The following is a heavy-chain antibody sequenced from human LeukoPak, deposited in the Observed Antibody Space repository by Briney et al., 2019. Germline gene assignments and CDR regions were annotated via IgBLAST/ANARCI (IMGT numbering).Heavy chain of an antibody. J-gene: IGHJ5*02. CDR3: GVVPAATMVRAS. Sequence: TGGSLRLSCAASGFPFSTYGMHWVRQAPGKGLEWMAVLGDDGINTHYADSVKGRFTISRDNFQNTLYLQMISLRAEDTAVYYCGVVPAATMVRASWGQGTLVTVSS. CDR2: LGDDGINT. V-gene: IGHV3-33*01. CDR1: GFPFSTYG. D-gene: IGHD2-2*01.